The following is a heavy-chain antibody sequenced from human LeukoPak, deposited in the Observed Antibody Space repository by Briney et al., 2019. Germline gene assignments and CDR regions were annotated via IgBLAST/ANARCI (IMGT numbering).Heavy chain of an antibody. Sequence: ASVKVSCKASGYTFISYGISWVRQAPGQGLEWMGWISAKNGNTNYAQKFQGRVTMTTDASTNTAYLELGSLRSDDSAVYYCARDPPTIVLVPSEGFDSWGQGTLVTVSS. CDR3: ARDPPTIVLVPSEGFDS. V-gene: IGHV1-18*01. D-gene: IGHD2-2*01. CDR2: ISAKNGNT. CDR1: GYTFISYG. J-gene: IGHJ4*02.